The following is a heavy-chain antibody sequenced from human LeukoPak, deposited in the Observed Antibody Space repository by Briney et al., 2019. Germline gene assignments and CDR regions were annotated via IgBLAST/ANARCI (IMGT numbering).Heavy chain of an antibody. CDR1: GYTFTSYG. CDR2: ISAYNGNT. V-gene: IGHV1-18*01. CDR3: ARVGYYDILTGYRPSGWFDP. D-gene: IGHD3-9*01. Sequence: GASVKVSCKASGYTFTSYGISWVRQAPGQGLEWMGWISAYNGNTNYAQKLQGRVTMTTDTSTSTACMELRSLRSDDTAVYYCARVGYYDILTGYRPSGWFDPWGQGTLVTVSS. J-gene: IGHJ5*02.